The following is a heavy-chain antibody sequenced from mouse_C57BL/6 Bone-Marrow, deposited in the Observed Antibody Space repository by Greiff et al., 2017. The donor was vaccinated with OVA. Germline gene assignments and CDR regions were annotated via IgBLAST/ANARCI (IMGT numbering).Heavy chain of an antibody. CDR3: AICLDGYYAMGY. D-gene: IGHD2-3*01. Sequence: QVQLQQSGAELVKPGASVKVSCKASGYTFTSYWMHWVKQRPGQGLEWIGRIHPSDSDTNYNQKFKGQATLTVDKSSSTAYMQLSSLTSEDSAVYYCAICLDGYYAMGYWGQVPSVTVSS. J-gene: IGHJ4*01. V-gene: IGHV1-74*01. CDR1: GYTFTSYW. CDR2: IHPSDSDT.